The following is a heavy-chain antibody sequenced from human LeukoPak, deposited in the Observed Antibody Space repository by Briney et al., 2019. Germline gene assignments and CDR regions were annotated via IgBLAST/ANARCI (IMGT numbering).Heavy chain of an antibody. Sequence: GESLKISCKGSGYSFTTYWIGWVRQMPGKGLEWMGIIYPGDSDTRYSPSFQGQVTISADKSISTAYLQWSSLKASDTAMYYCARLFLGDGAGRYFDYWGQGTLVTVSS. CDR3: ARLFLGDGAGRYFDY. V-gene: IGHV5-51*01. J-gene: IGHJ4*02. CDR1: GYSFTTYW. CDR2: IYPGDSDT. D-gene: IGHD5-24*01.